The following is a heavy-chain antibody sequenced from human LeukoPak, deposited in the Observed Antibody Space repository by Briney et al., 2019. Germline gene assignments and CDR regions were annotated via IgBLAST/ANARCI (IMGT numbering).Heavy chain of an antibody. V-gene: IGHV1-18*01. CDR1: GYTFTSYG. CDR3: ARSVATFRSYYYYGMDV. D-gene: IGHD5-12*01. CDR2: ISAYNGNT. J-gene: IGHJ6*02. Sequence: ASVKVSCKASGYTFTSYGISWVRQAPRQGLEWMGWISAYNGNTNYAQKLQGRVTMTTDTSTSTAYMELRSLRSDDTAVYYCARSVATFRSYYYYGMDVWGQGTTVTVSS.